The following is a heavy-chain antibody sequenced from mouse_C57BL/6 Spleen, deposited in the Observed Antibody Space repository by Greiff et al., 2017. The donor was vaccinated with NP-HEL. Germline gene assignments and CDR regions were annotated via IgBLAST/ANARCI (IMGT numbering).Heavy chain of an antibody. CDR3: AKLLLRSDYYAMDY. CDR2: IYPRSGNT. J-gene: IGHJ4*01. V-gene: IGHV1-81*01. CDR1: GYTFTSYG. Sequence: VKVVESGAELARPGASVKLSCKASGYTFTSYGISWVKQRTGQGLEWIGEIYPRSGNTYYNEKFKGKATLTADKSSSTAYMELRSLTSEDSAVYFCAKLLLRSDYYAMDYWGQGTSVTVSS. D-gene: IGHD1-1*01.